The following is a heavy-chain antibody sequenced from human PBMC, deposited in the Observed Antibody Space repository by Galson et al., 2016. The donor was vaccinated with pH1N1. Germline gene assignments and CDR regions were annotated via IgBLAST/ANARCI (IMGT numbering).Heavy chain of an antibody. J-gene: IGHJ6*02. V-gene: IGHV3-48*03. Sequence: SLRLSCAASGFTSSSYEMNWVRQAPGKGLEWVSYISSNSSTIYYADSVKGRFTISRDNAKNSLYLQMNSLRAEDTALYYCAIDSYYSGMDVWGQGTTVTVSS. D-gene: IGHD3-3*01. CDR1: GFTSSSYE. CDR2: ISSNSSTI. CDR3: AIDSYYSGMDV.